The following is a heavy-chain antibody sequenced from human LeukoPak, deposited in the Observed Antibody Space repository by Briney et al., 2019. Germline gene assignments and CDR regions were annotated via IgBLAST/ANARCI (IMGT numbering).Heavy chain of an antibody. CDR2: LWYDGSLK. J-gene: IGHJ4*02. D-gene: IGHD6-13*01. CDR1: GFIFSNYG. V-gene: IGHV3-33*06. Sequence: GSLRLSCVASGFIFSNYGMHWVRQAPGKGLEWVAVLWYDGSLKYYADSVKGRFTISRDNSKNTLYLQMNSLRAEDTAVYYCAKDSSSWDPYFDYWGQGTLVTVSS. CDR3: AKDSSSWDPYFDY.